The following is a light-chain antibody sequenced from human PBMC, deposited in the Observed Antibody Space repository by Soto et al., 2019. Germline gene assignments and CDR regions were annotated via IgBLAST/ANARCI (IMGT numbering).Light chain of an antibody. CDR2: DTS. Sequence: IQLTQSPSSLSASVGDRVTITCRASQGIDSYLAWYQQRPGKVPQLLIYDTSILQSGVSSRVSGSGSGTDFTLTISSLQAEDVAVYYCHQRQSWPRTFGQGTKVDIK. V-gene: IGKV1-9*01. J-gene: IGKJ1*01. CDR3: HQRQSWPRT. CDR1: QGIDSY.